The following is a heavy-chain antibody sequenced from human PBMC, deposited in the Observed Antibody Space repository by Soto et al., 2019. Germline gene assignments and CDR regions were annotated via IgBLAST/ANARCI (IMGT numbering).Heavy chain of an antibody. CDR2: ISAYNGNT. D-gene: IGHD2-15*01. V-gene: IGHV1-18*01. Sequence: GASVKVSCKASGYTFTSYGISWVRQAPGQGLEWMGWISAYNGNTNYAQKLQGRVTMTTDTSTSTAYMELRSLRSDDTAVYYCARDIVVVVAATPAQENWFDPWGQGTLVTVSS. CDR3: ARDIVVVVAATPAQENWFDP. J-gene: IGHJ5*02. CDR1: GYTFTSYG.